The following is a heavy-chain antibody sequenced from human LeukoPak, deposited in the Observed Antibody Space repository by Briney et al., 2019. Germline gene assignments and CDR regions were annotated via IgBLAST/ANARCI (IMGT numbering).Heavy chain of an antibody. V-gene: IGHV3-23*01. D-gene: IGHD4-23*01. CDR1: GFTFSSYW. Sequence: GGSLRLSCEASGFTFSSYWMSWVRQAPGKGLEWVPSISGSGGRTYYADSVKGRFTISRDNSKNTLYLQMNSLRAEDTAVYYCAIGPGGLFEYWGQGTLVTVSS. J-gene: IGHJ4*02. CDR3: AIGPGGLFEY. CDR2: ISGSGGRT.